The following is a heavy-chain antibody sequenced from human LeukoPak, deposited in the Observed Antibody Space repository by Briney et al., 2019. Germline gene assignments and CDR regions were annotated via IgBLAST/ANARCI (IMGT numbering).Heavy chain of an antibody. Sequence: SETLSHTCTVSGGSISSGDYYWSWIRQHPGKGLEWIGYIYYSGDTYYNPSLRSRVSISVDTSKNQFSLKLSSVTAADTAMYYCARDYGNNWFDPWGQGTLVTVSA. J-gene: IGHJ5*02. CDR2: IYYSGDT. CDR3: ARDYGNNWFDP. D-gene: IGHD4-17*01. V-gene: IGHV4-31*03. CDR1: GGSISSGDYY.